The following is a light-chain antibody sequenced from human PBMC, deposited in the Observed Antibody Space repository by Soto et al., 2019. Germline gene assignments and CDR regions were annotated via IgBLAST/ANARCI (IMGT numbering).Light chain of an antibody. CDR1: DATTTN. V-gene: IGKV3-15*01. CDR3: QQSNNWPWT. CDR2: GAS. J-gene: IGKJ1*01. Sequence: EIVMTQSPATLSVSPGDRATLSCRASDATTTNLAWYQQKPGQAPRLLIFGASSRAAGVSARFSGSGSGTEFTLTIDNVQSEDVAVYYCQQSNNWPWTFGQGTKVDIK.